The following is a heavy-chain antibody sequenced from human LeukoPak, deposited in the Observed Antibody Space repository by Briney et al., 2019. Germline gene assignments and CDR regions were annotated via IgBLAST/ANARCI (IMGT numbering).Heavy chain of an antibody. CDR1: GFTFSDYN. CDR3: AREIRKNYFDY. J-gene: IGHJ4*02. Sequence: GGSLRLSCAASGFTFSDYNMNWVRQAPGKGLEWISYISSGSVTIAYADSVKGRFTISRDNAKNSLYLQMNSLRAEDTAVYYCAREIRKNYFDYWGQGTLVTVSP. CDR2: ISSGSVTI. D-gene: IGHD2/OR15-2a*01. V-gene: IGHV3-48*01.